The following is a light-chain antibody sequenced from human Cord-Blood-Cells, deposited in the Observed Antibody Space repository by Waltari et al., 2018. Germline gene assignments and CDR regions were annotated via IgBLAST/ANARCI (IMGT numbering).Light chain of an antibody. CDR3: SSYTSSSPH. Sequence: QSALTQPASGSGSPGQLITIPCTGTSSDVGGYNYVSWYQQHPGNAPKLMIYDVSNRPSGVSNRFSGSKSGNTASLTIPGLQAEDQADYYCSSYTSSSPHFGGVTKLTVL. J-gene: IGLJ2*01. V-gene: IGLV2-14*01. CDR1: SSDVGGYNY. CDR2: DVS.